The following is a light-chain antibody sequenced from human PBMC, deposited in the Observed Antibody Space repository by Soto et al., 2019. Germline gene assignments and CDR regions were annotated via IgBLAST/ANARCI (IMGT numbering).Light chain of an antibody. Sequence: DIPMTQSPSSLSASIGDRVTITCRASQTISSHLNWYQQKPGKAPKLLIYAASSLLSGVPSRFSGSGSGTDFTLTITSLQPEDFATYYCQQSFTTPRTFGPGTKVDIK. CDR3: QQSFTTPRT. CDR2: AAS. CDR1: QTISSH. V-gene: IGKV1-39*01. J-gene: IGKJ3*01.